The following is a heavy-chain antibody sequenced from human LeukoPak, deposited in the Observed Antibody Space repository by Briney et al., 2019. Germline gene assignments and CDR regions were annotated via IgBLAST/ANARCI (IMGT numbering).Heavy chain of an antibody. D-gene: IGHD6-19*01. CDR1: GYSFTSYW. CDR2: IYPGDSDT. Sequence: GESLKISCKGSGYSFTSYWIGWVRQMPGKGLEWMGIIYPGDSDTRYSPSFQGQVTISADKSISTAYLQWSSLKASDTAMHYCARQNSGWSNYYYYGMDVWGQGTTVTVSS. J-gene: IGHJ6*02. V-gene: IGHV5-51*01. CDR3: ARQNSGWSNYYYYGMDV.